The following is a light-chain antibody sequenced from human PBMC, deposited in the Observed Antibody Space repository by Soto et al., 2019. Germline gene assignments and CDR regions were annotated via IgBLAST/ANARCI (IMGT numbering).Light chain of an antibody. CDR3: LLSYSDNWV. V-gene: IGLV7-46*01. Sequence: QAVVTQEASLTVSPGGTVTLTCGSSTGAVTSGHYPYWFQQKPGQAPRTLIYDTSNKHSWTPARFSGSFLGGKAALTLSGAQPEDEADYYCLLSYSDNWVFGGGIKVTVL. J-gene: IGLJ3*02. CDR2: DTS. CDR1: TGAVTSGHY.